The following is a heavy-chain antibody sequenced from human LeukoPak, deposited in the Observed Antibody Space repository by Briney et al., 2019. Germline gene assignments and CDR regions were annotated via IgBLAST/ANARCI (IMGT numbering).Heavy chain of an antibody. Sequence: ASVKVSCKASGGTFSSYAISWVRQAPGQGLEWMGRIIPILGIANYAQKFQGRVTITADKSTSTAYMELSSLRSEDTAVYYCAREHGNYEEHWFFDLWGRGTVVTVSS. V-gene: IGHV1-69*04. D-gene: IGHD3-3*01. J-gene: IGHJ2*01. CDR2: IIPILGIA. CDR1: GGTFSSYA. CDR3: AREHGNYEEHWFFDL.